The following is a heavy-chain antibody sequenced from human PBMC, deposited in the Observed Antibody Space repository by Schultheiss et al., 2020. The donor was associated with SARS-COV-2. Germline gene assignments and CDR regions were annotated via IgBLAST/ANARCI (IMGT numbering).Heavy chain of an antibody. Sequence: GESLKISCAASGFTFGNHWMHWVRVGPEKGLEWVSCINMDETRTTYADAVKGRFTISRDNARNSLYLHISSLRDTDTAVYYCASHLNSDWFDYWGLGTLVTVSS. V-gene: IGHV3-74*01. CDR2: INMDETRT. J-gene: IGHJ4*02. CDR1: GFTFGNHW. D-gene: IGHD3-9*01. CDR3: ASHLNSDWFDY.